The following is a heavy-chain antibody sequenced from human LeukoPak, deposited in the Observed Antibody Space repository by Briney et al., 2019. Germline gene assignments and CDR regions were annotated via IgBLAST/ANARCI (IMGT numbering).Heavy chain of an antibody. V-gene: IGHV3-49*03. D-gene: IGHD3-3*01. J-gene: IGHJ5*02. CDR2: IRSKAYGGTT. CDR1: GFAFGDYA. CDR3: TSQDYDFWSGPPLT. Sequence: GGSLRLSCTASGFAFGDYAMSWFRQAPGKGLEWVGFIRSKAYGGTTEYAASVKGRFTISRDDSKSIAYLQMNSLKTEDTAVYYCTSQDYDFWSGPPLTWGQGTLVTVSS.